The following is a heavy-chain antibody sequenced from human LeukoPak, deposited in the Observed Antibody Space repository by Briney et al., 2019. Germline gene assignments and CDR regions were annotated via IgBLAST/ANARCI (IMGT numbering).Heavy chain of an antibody. D-gene: IGHD2-2*01. J-gene: IGHJ4*02. Sequence: PSETLSLTCTVSGGSISSHYWSWIRQPPGKGLEWIGYIYYSGSTNYNPSLKSRVTISVDTSKSQFSLKLSSVTAADTAVYYCARSQSPTRGKLYDYWGQGTLVTVSS. V-gene: IGHV4-59*11. CDR3: ARSQSPTRGKLYDY. CDR1: GGSISSHY. CDR2: IYYSGST.